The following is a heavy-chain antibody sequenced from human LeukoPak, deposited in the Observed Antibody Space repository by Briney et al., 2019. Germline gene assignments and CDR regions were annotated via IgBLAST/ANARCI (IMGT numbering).Heavy chain of an antibody. J-gene: IGHJ4*02. CDR3: ARKSRAYGMVDY. D-gene: IGHD1-14*01. Sequence: ASVTVSCKASGYTFTGYYMHWVRQAPGQGLEWMGWINPNSGGTNYAQKFQGKVTMTRDTSISTAYMELSRLRSDDTAVYYCARKSRAYGMVDYWGQGTLVTVSS. CDR2: INPNSGGT. CDR1: GYTFTGYY. V-gene: IGHV1-2*02.